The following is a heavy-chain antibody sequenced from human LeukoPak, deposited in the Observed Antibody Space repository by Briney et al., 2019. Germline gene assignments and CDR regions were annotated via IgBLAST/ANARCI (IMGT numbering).Heavy chain of an antibody. CDR3: ARLFSGWPDKSYWFDS. J-gene: IGHJ5*01. CDR1: GGSISSGGYY. V-gene: IGHV4-31*03. CDR2: ICYSGST. D-gene: IGHD3-10*01. Sequence: SQTLSLTCTVSGGSISSGGYYWSWIRQHPGKGLEWIGYICYSGSTYYNPSLKSRVTISVDTSKNQFSLKLSSVTAADTAVYYCARLFSGWPDKSYWFDSWGQGTLVTVSS.